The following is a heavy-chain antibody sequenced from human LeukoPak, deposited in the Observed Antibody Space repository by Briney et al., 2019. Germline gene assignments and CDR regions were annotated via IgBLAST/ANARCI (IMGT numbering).Heavy chain of an antibody. D-gene: IGHD6-6*01. Sequence: GGSLRLSCAASGFTFSSYSMNWVRQAPGKGLEWVSYISSSSAAIYYADPVKGRFTISRDNAKSSLYLQMNSLRAEDTALYYCAREYSSSSGRAFDIWGQGTMVTVSS. CDR1: GFTFSSYS. CDR2: ISSSSAAI. V-gene: IGHV3-48*01. J-gene: IGHJ3*02. CDR3: AREYSSSSGRAFDI.